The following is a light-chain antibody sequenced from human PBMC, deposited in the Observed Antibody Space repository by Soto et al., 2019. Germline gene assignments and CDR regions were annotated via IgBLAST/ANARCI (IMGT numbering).Light chain of an antibody. V-gene: IGKV3-15*01. CDR1: QSITSE. CDR3: QQGPNWPLT. CDR2: GAS. J-gene: IGKJ2*01. Sequence: ELVMTKSPATLSVSPGETATLSCRASQSITSELAWYQQKPGQPPRLLIYGASTRANSVPARFTGSGSGTKFTLTISGLQSEDLAVYYYQQGPNWPLTFGHGTRLEI.